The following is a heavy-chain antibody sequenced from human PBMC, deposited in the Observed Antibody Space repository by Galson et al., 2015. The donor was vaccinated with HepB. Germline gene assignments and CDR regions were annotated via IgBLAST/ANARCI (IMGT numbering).Heavy chain of an antibody. V-gene: IGHV3-30-3*01. CDR3: ARVNSGYAFDI. D-gene: IGHD4-23*01. CDR1: GFTFSSYA. J-gene: IGHJ3*02. Sequence: SLRLSCAASGFTFSSYAMHWVRQAPGKGLEWVAVISYDGSNKYYADSVKGRFTISRDNSKNTPYLQMNSLRAEDTAVYYCARVNSGYAFDIWGQGTMVTVSS. CDR2: ISYDGSNK.